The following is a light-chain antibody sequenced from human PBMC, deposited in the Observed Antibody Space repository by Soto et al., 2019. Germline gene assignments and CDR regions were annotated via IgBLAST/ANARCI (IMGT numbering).Light chain of an antibody. CDR3: QQRSNWPPFT. J-gene: IGKJ3*01. CDR1: QSVSSN. Sequence: EIVMTQSPTILSVSPGERATLSCRASQSVSSNLAWYQQKPGQAPRLLIYDVSNRATGIPARFIGSGSGTDFTLTISSLEPEDFAVYYCQQRSNWPPFTFGPGTKVDLK. CDR2: DVS. V-gene: IGKV3-11*01.